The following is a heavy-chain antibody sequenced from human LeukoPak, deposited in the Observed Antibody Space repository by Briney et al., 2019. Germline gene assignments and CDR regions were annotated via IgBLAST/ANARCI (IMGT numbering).Heavy chain of an antibody. J-gene: IGHJ4*02. D-gene: IGHD3-10*01. Sequence: LTGRSLRLSCAASGFTFSSYGMHWVRQAPGKGLEWVAVISYDGSNKYYADSVKGRFTIPRDNSKNTLYLQMNSLRAEDTAVYYCAKGSRGFDYWGQGTLVTVSS. CDR1: GFTFSSYG. V-gene: IGHV3-30*18. CDR2: ISYDGSNK. CDR3: AKGSRGFDY.